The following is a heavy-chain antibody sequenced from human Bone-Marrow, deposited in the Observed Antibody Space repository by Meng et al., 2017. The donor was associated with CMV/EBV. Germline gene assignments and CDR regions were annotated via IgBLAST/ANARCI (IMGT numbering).Heavy chain of an antibody. Sequence: LSLTCAASGFTFSDYYMSWIRQAPGKGLEWVSYISSSGSTIYYADSVKGRFTISRDNAKNSLYLQMNSLRAEDTAVYYCARVFRQGIVVVITGFLTDVCGQGTTVTVSS. D-gene: IGHD3-22*01. CDR1: GFTFSDYY. J-gene: IGHJ6*02. V-gene: IGHV3-11*01. CDR3: ARVFRQGIVVVITGFLTDV. CDR2: ISSSGSTI.